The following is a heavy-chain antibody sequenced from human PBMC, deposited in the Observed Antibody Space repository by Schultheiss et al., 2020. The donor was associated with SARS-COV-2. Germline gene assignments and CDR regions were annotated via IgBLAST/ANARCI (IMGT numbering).Heavy chain of an antibody. CDR3: ARAECYYLLCGMDV. CDR1: GGSVSSGSYY. J-gene: IGHJ6*02. CDR2: IYYSGST. D-gene: IGHD1-26*01. Sequence: SETLSLTCSVSGGSVSSGSYYWSWIRQPPGKGLEWIGYIYYSGSTNYNPSLKSRVTISVDTSKNQFSLKLSSVTAADTAVYYCARAECYYLLCGMDVWGQGTTVTVSS. V-gene: IGHV4-61*01.